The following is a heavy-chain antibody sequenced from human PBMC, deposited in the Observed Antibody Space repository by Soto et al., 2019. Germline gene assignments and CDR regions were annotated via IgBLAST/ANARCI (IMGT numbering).Heavy chain of an antibody. D-gene: IGHD3-10*02. Sequence: SETLSLTCTVSGGSISSSSYYWGWIRQPPGKGLEWIGSIYYSGSTYYNPSLKSRVTISVDTSKNQFSLKLSSVTAADTAVYYCARLFDYYYMDVWGKGTTVTVSS. J-gene: IGHJ6*03. CDR1: GGSISSSSYY. CDR3: ARLFDYYYMDV. V-gene: IGHV4-39*01. CDR2: IYYSGST.